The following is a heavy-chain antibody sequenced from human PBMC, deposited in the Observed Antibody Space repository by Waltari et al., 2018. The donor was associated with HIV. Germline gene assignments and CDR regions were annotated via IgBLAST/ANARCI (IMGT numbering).Heavy chain of an antibody. CDR1: GGSISGSY. CDR3: ARGPGQASSEAFDF. V-gene: IGHV4-4*07. CDR2: VYFNGDT. D-gene: IGHD2-21*01. J-gene: IGHJ3*01. Sequence: QVHLQESGPGLVKSSETLSLRCTVSGGSISGSYWSWIRQSAGKGLDYIGRVYFNGDTNYNPSCKSRVTMSVDTSKNQFSLKINSMTAADTAVYYCARGPGQASSEAFDFWGQGTFVAVSS.